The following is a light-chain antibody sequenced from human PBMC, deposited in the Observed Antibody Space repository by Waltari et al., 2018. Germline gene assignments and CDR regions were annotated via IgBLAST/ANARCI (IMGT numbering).Light chain of an antibody. V-gene: IGLV2-14*03. Sequence: HSALTQPASVSGSPGQSITISCTGTRRDVGGYDFVSWYPQHPEKAPNLIIFDVTERPSGISARFSGSKSGNTASLTISGLQSDDEADYYCASYTSSSNYVFGSGTTVTV. CDR3: ASYTSSSNYV. CDR2: DVT. CDR1: RRDVGGYDF. J-gene: IGLJ1*01.